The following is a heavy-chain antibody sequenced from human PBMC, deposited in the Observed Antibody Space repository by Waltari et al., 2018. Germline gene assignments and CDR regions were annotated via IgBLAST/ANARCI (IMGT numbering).Heavy chain of an antibody. CDR1: AFTFSNFA. CDR3: APREYFQH. J-gene: IGHJ1*01. V-gene: IGHV3-23*04. CDR2: ISHRAGNT. Sequence: EVQLVESGGGLVQPGGSLRLSCTASAFTFSNFAMSWVRQAPGKGPDLVSLISHRAGNTYSADSVKGRFTISRDNSKTTLYLQMNILRAEDTAVYYCAPREYFQHWGQGTLVTVSS.